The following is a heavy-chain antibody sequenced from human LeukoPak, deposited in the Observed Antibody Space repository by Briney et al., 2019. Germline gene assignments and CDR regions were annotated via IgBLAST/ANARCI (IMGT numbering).Heavy chain of an antibody. Sequence: ASVKVSCKASGYTFTSYGISWVRQAPGQGLAWMGWISAYNGNTNYAQKLQGRVTMTTDTSTSTAYMELRSLRSDDTAVYYCARSSYYDFWSGYYNVGYCFDYWGQGTLVTVSS. CDR1: GYTFTSYG. CDR3: ARSSYYDFWSGYYNVGYCFDY. D-gene: IGHD3-3*01. CDR2: ISAYNGNT. V-gene: IGHV1-18*01. J-gene: IGHJ4*02.